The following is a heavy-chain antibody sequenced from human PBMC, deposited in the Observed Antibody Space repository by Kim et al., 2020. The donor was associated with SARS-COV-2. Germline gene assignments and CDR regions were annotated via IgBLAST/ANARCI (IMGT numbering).Heavy chain of an antibody. CDR1: GFTFSSYA. CDR2: ISYDGSNK. CDR3: ARDPSVLLWFGEFFDY. Sequence: GGSLRLSCAASGFTFSSYAMHWVRQAPGKGLEWVAVISYDGSNKYYADSVKGRFTISRDNSKNTLYLQMNSLRAEDTAVYYCARDPSVLLWFGEFFDYWG. J-gene: IGHJ4*01. V-gene: IGHV3-30-3*01. D-gene: IGHD3-10*01.